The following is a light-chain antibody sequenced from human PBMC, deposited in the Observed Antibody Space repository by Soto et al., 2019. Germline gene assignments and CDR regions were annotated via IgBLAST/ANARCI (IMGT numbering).Light chain of an antibody. CDR2: DVN. CDR3: TSYTSSNSLYV. J-gene: IGLJ1*01. V-gene: IGLV2-14*03. Sequence: SALTQPASVSGSPGQSITISCTGTSSGVGVYNYVSWYKQFPGKAPKLIIYDVNNRPSGVSNRFSASKSANAASLTISGLQAEDEVDYYCTSYTSSNSLYVFGTWPKLTVL. CDR1: SSGVGVYNY.